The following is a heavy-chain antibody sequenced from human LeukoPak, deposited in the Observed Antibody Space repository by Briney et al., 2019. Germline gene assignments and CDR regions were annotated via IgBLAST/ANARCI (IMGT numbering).Heavy chain of an antibody. CDR1: GFTFSDYY. Sequence: GGSLRLSCAASGFTFSDYYMSWIRQAPGKGLEWVSYISSSGSTIYYADSVKGRFTISRDNAKNSLYLQMNSLRAEDTAVYYCARDSVTGIAAAGTAYWGQGTLVTVSS. CDR2: ISSSGSTI. V-gene: IGHV3-11*01. D-gene: IGHD6-13*01. CDR3: ARDSVTGIAAAGTAY. J-gene: IGHJ4*02.